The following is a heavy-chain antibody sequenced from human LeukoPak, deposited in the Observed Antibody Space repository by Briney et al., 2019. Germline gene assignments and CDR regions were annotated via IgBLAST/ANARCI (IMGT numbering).Heavy chain of an antibody. J-gene: IGHJ4*02. Sequence: SETLSLTCTVSGGSISNYYWSWIRQPPGKELEWIGYIFYSGGTNYNPSLKSRVTISVDTSKNQFSLKLSSVTAVDTAVYYCARGSGWYYFWGQGTLVTVSS. CDR3: ARGSGWYYF. V-gene: IGHV4-59*08. CDR2: IFYSGGT. CDR1: GGSISNYY. D-gene: IGHD6-19*01.